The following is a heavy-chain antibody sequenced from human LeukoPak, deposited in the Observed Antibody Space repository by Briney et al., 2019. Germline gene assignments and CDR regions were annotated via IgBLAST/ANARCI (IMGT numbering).Heavy chain of an antibody. J-gene: IGHJ3*02. CDR1: GGSISSGSYY. D-gene: IGHD1-26*01. V-gene: IGHV4-61*02. CDR3: ARGWSPHAFDI. Sequence: SETLSLTCTVSGGSISSGSYYWSWIRQPAGKGLEWIGRIYTSGSTNYNPSLKSRVTISVDTSKNQFSLKLSSVTAADTAVYYCARGWSPHAFDIWGQGTMVTVSS. CDR2: IYTSGST.